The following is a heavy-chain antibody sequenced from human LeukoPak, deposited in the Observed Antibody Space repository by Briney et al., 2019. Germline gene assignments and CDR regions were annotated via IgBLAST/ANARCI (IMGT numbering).Heavy chain of an antibody. J-gene: IGHJ4*02. D-gene: IGHD6-6*01. CDR1: GFTFSSYA. CDR3: AREPSLFGYSSSSGGYYFDY. CDR2: ISYDGSNK. Sequence: PGGSLRLSCAASGFTFSSYAMHWVRQAPGKWLEWVAVISYDGSNKYYADSVKGRFTISRDNSKNTLYLQMNSLRAEDTAVYYCAREPSLFGYSSSSGGYYFDYWGQGTLVTVSS. V-gene: IGHV3-30*01.